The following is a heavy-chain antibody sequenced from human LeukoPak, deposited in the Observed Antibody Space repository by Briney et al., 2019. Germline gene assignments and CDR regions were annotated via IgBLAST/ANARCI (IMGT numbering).Heavy chain of an antibody. V-gene: IGHV1-2*02. Sequence: ASVKVSCKASGYTFTGYYMHWVRQAPGQGLEWMGWINPNSGGTNYAQKFQGRVTMTRDTSISTAYMELSRLRSDDTAVYYCARVISGSYWTAFDYWGQGTLVTVSS. CDR1: GYTFTGYY. D-gene: IGHD1-26*01. J-gene: IGHJ4*02. CDR2: INPNSGGT. CDR3: ARVISGSYWTAFDY.